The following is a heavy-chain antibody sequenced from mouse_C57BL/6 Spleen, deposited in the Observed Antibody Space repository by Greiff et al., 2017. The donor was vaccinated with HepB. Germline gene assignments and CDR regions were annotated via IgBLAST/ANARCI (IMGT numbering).Heavy chain of an antibody. V-gene: IGHV5-4*01. Sequence: DVHLVESGGGLVKPGGSLKLSCAASGFTFSSYAMSWVRQTPEKRLEWVATISDGGSYTYYPDNVKGRFTISRDNAKNNLYLQMSHLKSEDTAMYYCARDYYGSSLRYWYFDVWGTGTTVTVSS. J-gene: IGHJ1*03. D-gene: IGHD1-1*01. CDR2: ISDGGSYT. CDR1: GFTFSSYA. CDR3: ARDYYGSSLRYWYFDV.